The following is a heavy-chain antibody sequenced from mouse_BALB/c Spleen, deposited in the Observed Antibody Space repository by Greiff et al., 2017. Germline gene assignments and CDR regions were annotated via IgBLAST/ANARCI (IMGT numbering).Heavy chain of an antibody. Sequence: EVQLQQSGPELVKPGASVKISCKASGYSFTGYYMHWVKQSHVKSLEWIGRINPYNGATSYNQNFKDKASLTVDKSSSTAYMELHSLTSEDSAVYYCARSESNYDGNYAMDYWGQGTSVTVSS. CDR2: INPYNGAT. D-gene: IGHD2-5*01. J-gene: IGHJ4*01. CDR3: ARSESNYDGNYAMDY. V-gene: IGHV1-26*01. CDR1: GYSFTGYY.